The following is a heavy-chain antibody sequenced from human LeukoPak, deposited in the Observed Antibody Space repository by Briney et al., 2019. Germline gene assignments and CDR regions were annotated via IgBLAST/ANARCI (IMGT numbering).Heavy chain of an antibody. Sequence: GASVSVSFTASVYTLTFYYMHWVRQAPGQGREWRGWINPNSGGTHYAQKFQGRVTMTRDTSISTAYMELSRLGSDDTAVYYCARDGASGYLADYWGQGTLVTVSS. D-gene: IGHD3-3*01. CDR2: INPNSGGT. J-gene: IGHJ4*02. CDR3: ARDGASGYLADY. V-gene: IGHV1-2*02. CDR1: VYTLTFYY.